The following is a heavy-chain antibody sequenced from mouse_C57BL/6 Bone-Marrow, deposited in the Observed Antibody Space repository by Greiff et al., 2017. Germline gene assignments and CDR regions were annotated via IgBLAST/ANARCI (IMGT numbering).Heavy chain of an antibody. CDR2: IYPGSGST. Sequence: QVQLQQPGAELVKPGASVKMSCKASGYTFTSYWITWVKQRPGQGLEWIGDIYPGSGSTNYNEKFKSKATLTVDTSSSTAYMQLSSLTSEDSAVYYCARYYYGSSAWLAYWGQGTLVTVSA. V-gene: IGHV1-55*01. CDR1: GYTFTSYW. CDR3: ARYYYGSSAWLAY. J-gene: IGHJ3*01. D-gene: IGHD1-1*01.